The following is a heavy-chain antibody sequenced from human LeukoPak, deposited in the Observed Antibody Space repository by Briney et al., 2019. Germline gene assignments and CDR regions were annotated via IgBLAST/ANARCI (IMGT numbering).Heavy chain of an antibody. D-gene: IGHD6-13*01. CDR3: ASLKLAAADYFDY. V-gene: IGHV4-39*07. J-gene: IGHJ4*02. Sequence: SETLSLTCTVSGGSLSSSSYYWGWIRQPPGKGLGWIGSIYYSGSTYYNPSLKSRVTISVDTSKNQFSLKLSSVTAADTAVYYCASLKLAAADYFDYWGQGTLVTVSS. CDR2: IYYSGST. CDR1: GGSLSSSSYY.